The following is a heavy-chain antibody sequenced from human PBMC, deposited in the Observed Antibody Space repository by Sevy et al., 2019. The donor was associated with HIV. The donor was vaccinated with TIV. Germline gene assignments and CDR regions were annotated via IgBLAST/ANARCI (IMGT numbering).Heavy chain of an antibody. CDR3: AKGLVRNRYSSGWSDY. CDR2: ISGSGGST. J-gene: IGHJ4*02. CDR1: GFTFSSYA. D-gene: IGHD6-19*01. Sequence: GGSLRLSCAASGFTFSSYAMSWVRQAPGKGLEWVSAISGSGGSTYYAHSVKGRFTISRDNSKNTLYLQMNSLRAEDTAVYYCAKGLVRNRYSSGWSDYWGQGTLVTVSS. V-gene: IGHV3-23*01.